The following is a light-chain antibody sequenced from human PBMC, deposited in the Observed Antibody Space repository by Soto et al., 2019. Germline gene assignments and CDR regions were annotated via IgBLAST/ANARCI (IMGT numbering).Light chain of an antibody. V-gene: IGKV3-15*01. CDR2: GAS. CDR1: QSVGRT. CDR3: QQYNQWPPYT. J-gene: IGKJ2*01. Sequence: EIVITQSPAILSVSPGERATLSCRASQSVGRTLAWYQQKPGQSPRLLVYGASTRANGTPARFSGSGSGTGFTLTISTLQSEDVAVYYCQQYNQWPPYTFGQGTKVDI.